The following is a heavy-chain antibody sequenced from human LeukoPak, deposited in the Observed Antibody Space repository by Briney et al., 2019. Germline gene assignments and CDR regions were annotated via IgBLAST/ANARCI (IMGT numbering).Heavy chain of an antibody. CDR2: ISGSGGST. CDR3: AKEASGSYPGMVGYHFDY. J-gene: IGHJ4*02. Sequence: GGSLRLSCAASGFTFSSYAMSWVRQAPGKALEWVSAISGSGGSTYYADSVKGRFTISRDNSKNTLYLQMNSLRAEDTAVYYCAKEASGSYPGMVGYHFDYWGQGTLVTVSS. D-gene: IGHD1-26*01. CDR1: GFTFSSYA. V-gene: IGHV3-23*01.